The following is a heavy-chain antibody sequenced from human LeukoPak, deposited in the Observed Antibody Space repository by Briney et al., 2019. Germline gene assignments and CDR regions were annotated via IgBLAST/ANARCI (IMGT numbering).Heavy chain of an antibody. Sequence: SETLSLTCTVSGGSISSGDYYWSWIRQPPGKGLEWIGHIYYSGSTYYNPSLKSRVTISVDTSKNQFSLKLSSVTAADTAVYYCARDRLFPYDFWSGPLRYFDLWGRGTLVTVSS. D-gene: IGHD3-3*01. CDR1: GGSISSGDYY. CDR2: IYYSGST. V-gene: IGHV4-30-4*01. CDR3: ARDRLFPYDFWSGPLRYFDL. J-gene: IGHJ2*01.